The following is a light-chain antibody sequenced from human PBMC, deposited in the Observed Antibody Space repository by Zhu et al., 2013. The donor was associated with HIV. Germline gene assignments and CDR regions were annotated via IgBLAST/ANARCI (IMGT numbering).Light chain of an antibody. J-gene: IGKJ4*01. CDR2: ATS. CDR3: QQYNSAPLT. V-gene: IGKV1-27*01. CDR1: QDIANN. Sequence: IQMTQSPSSLSASVGDRVTITCRATQDIANNLAWYQQKPGKAPTLLLYATSTLQPGVPSRFRGSGSGTGFTLTISNFQPDDVAVYFCQQYNSAPLTFGGGTKVEIK.